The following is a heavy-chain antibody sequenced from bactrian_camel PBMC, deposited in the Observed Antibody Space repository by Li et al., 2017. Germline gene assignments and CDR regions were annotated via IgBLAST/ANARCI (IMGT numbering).Heavy chain of an antibody. D-gene: IGHD4*01. J-gene: IGHJ4*01. CDR3: AADLPTGRDYVTVAAPTLFGGWINFNY. Sequence: HVQLVESGGGSVQAGGSLRLSCAASGNTYTYNCMGWFRQAPGKEREGVAAIYVGAGTTFYADSVKGRFTISQDNAKNTVYLQMNSLKPEDTAMYFCAADLPTGRDYVTVAAPTLFGGWINFNYFGQGTQVTVS. CDR1: GNTYTYNC. CDR2: IYVGAGTT. V-gene: IGHV3S54*01.